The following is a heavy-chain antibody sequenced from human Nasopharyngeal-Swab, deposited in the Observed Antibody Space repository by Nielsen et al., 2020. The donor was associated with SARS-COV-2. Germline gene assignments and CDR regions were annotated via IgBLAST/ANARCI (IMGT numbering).Heavy chain of an antibody. CDR2: ISGSSGSM. D-gene: IGHD1-26*01. V-gene: IGHV3-48*01. CDR3: ARDDHVGATAHFDH. Sequence: GESLKISCATSGFTFSSYTMNWVRQAPGKGLEWVSTISGSSGSMHYADSVKGRFTISRDNAKDSLYLQMNTLRAEDSAVYYCARDDHVGATAHFDHWGQGTLVTVSA. J-gene: IGHJ4*02. CDR1: GFTFSSYT.